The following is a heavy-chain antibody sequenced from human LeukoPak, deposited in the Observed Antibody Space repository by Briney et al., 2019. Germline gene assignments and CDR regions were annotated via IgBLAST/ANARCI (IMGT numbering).Heavy chain of an antibody. CDR2: IYFSGST. J-gene: IGHJ4*02. CDR1: GGSISSSSYY. V-gene: IGHV4-39*07. D-gene: IGHD6-13*01. CDR3: ARDEGSSWTDY. Sequence: PSETLSLTCTVSGGSISSSSYYWGWIRQPPGKGLEWIGNIYFSGSTRYNPSLKNRVTISLDASRSHFSLNLTSVTAADTAVYYCARDEGSSWTDYWGQGILVTVSS.